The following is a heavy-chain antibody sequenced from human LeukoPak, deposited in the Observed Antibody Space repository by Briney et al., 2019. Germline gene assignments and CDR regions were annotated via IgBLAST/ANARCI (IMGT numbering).Heavy chain of an antibody. CDR3: AKCAVVPAAMLNYYYYGMDV. D-gene: IGHD2-2*01. J-gene: IGHJ6*02. CDR1: GFTFNNYA. CDR2: IMIGGDGK. V-gene: IGHV3-23*01. Sequence: GGSLRLSCAGSGFTFNNYAMSWVRRAPRKGLEWVSTIMIGGDGKHYADSVKGRFTISRDNSKNTLYLQMNSLRAEDTAVYYCAKCAVVPAAMLNYYYYGMDVWGQGTTVTVSS.